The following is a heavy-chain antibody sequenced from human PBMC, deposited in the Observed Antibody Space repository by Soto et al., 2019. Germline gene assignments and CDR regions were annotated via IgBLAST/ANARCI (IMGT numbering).Heavy chain of an antibody. Sequence: ASVKVSCKASGYTYTGYYMHWVRQAHGQGLEWMGWINPNSGGTNYAQKFQGWVTMTRDTSISTAYMELSRLRSDDTAVYYCATVVAGIYYYYGMDVWGQGTTVTVSS. CDR3: ATVVAGIYYYYGMDV. CDR2: INPNSGGT. V-gene: IGHV1-2*04. CDR1: GYTYTGYY. D-gene: IGHD2-21*02. J-gene: IGHJ6*02.